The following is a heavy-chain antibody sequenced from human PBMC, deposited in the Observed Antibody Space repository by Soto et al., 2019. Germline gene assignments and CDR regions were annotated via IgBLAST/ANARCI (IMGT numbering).Heavy chain of an antibody. Sequence: QVQLVQSGAEVKKPEASVKVSCKASGYTFTSYDINWVRQATGQGLEWMGWMNPNSGTTGYAQKFQGRVTMTRNTXXTXAXXELSSLRSEDTAVYYCARAPLGYCGGGSCYQAVDSWGQGTLVTVSS. V-gene: IGHV1-8*01. CDR2: MNPNSGTT. J-gene: IGHJ4*02. CDR3: ARAPLGYCGGGSCYQAVDS. CDR1: GYTFTSYD. D-gene: IGHD2-15*01.